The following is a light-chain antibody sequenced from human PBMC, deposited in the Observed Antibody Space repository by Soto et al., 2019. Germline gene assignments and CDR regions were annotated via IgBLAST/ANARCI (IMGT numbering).Light chain of an antibody. J-gene: IGKJ2*01. CDR1: QSIRTY. V-gene: IGKV1-39*01. CDR3: QQGYSTLPYT. CDR2: SAS. Sequence: DIQMTRSPSSLSASVGDRVTITCRASQSIRTYLNWYQQKPGKAPKLLIFSASSLQSGVPSRFSGSGSGTDFTLTISNLQPEDSATYYCQQGYSTLPYTFGQGTKLEI.